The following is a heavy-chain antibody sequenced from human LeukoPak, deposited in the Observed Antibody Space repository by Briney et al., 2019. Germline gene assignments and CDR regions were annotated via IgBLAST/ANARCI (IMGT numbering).Heavy chain of an antibody. CDR1: GGTLNGFY. CDR2: VYYTGKT. J-gene: IGHJ4*02. CDR3: ARWNAVTTSLDH. Sequence: SETLSLTCTVSGGTLNGFYWTWIRQPPGKGLEFIGYVYYTGKTSYNPSLRSRVTMSVDTSKNQFSLRLRSVTAADTAVYFCARWNAVTTSLDHWGQGILVAVSS. D-gene: IGHD4-17*01. V-gene: IGHV4-59*12.